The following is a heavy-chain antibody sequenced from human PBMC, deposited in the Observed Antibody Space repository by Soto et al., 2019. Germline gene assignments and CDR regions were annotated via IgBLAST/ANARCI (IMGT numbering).Heavy chain of an antibody. CDR2: INAGNGNT. CDR3: ARDTTGYCISTSCLTWFDP. Sequence: QVQLVQSGAEEKKPGASVKVSCKASGYTFTSYAMHWVRQAPGQRLEWMGWINAGNGNTKYSQKFQGRVTITRDTSASTAYMELSSLRSEDTAVYYCARDTTGYCISTSCLTWFDPWGQGTLVTVSS. J-gene: IGHJ5*02. CDR1: GYTFTSYA. V-gene: IGHV1-3*05. D-gene: IGHD2-2*01.